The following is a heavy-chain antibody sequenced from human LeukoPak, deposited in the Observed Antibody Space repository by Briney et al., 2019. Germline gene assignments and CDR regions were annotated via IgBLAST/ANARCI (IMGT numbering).Heavy chain of an antibody. CDR3: AKDAYSSSGSDGYFHH. Sequence: SLRLSCVASGFTFDDYAMHWVRHAPGKGVGRVSSICWNSGSIAYADSVKCRFTISRDNAKNSLYLQMNSLRAEDMALYYCAKDAYSSSGSDGYFHHWGQRTLVTVPS. J-gene: IGHJ1*01. D-gene: IGHD6-19*01. CDR1: GFTFDDYA. CDR2: ICWNSGSI. V-gene: IGHV3-9*03.